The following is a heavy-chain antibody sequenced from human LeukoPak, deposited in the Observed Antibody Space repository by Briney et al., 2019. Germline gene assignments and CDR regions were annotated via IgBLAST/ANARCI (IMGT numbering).Heavy chain of an antibody. V-gene: IGHV4-34*01. J-gene: IGHJ5*02. CDR3: ASTHYDFWSGYPGTWFDP. CDR2: INHSGST. Sequence: SEALSLTCAVYGGSFSGYYWSWIRQPPGKGLEWIGEINHSGSTNYNPSLKSRVTISVDTSKNQFSLKLSSVTAADTAVYYCASTHYDFWSGYPGTWFDPWGQGTLVTASS. CDR1: GGSFSGYY. D-gene: IGHD3-3*01.